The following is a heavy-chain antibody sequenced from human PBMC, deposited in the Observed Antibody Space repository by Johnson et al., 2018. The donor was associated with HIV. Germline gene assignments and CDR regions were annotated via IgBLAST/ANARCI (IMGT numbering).Heavy chain of an antibody. CDR1: GFTVSSNY. D-gene: IGHD1-7*01. J-gene: IGHJ3*02. CDR2: IKSKTDGGTT. CDR3: TSQPHNWNYGGGAFDI. V-gene: IGHV3-15*01. Sequence: VQLVESGGGLIPPGGSLRLSCAASGFTVSSNYMSWVRQAPGKGLEWVGRIKSKTDGGTTDYAAPVKGRFTISRDDSKNTLYLQMNSLKTEDTAVYYCTSQPHNWNYGGGAFDIWGQGTMVTVSS.